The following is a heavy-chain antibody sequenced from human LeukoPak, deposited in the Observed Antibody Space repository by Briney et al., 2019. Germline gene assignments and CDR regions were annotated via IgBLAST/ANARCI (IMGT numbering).Heavy chain of an antibody. CDR1: GGSFSGYY. J-gene: IGHJ4*02. D-gene: IGHD2-15*01. CDR2: INHSGSS. V-gene: IGHV4-34*01. CDR3: AGARVMWDIVVVVAAKYFDY. Sequence: PSETLSLTCAVYGGSFSGYYWSWLRQPPGKGLEWIGEINHSGSSNYNPSLNSRVIISVDTSKSQFSLKLSSVTAADTAVYYCAGARVMWDIVVVVAAKYFDYWGQGTLVTVSS.